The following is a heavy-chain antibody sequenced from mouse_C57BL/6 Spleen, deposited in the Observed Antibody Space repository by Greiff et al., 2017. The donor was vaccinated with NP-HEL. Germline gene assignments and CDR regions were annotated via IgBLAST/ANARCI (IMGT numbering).Heavy chain of an antibody. CDR2: INPNNGGT. J-gene: IGHJ4*01. V-gene: IGHV1-18*01. CDR1: GYTFTDYN. D-gene: IGHD1-1*01. Sequence: EVQLQQSGPELVKPGASVKIPCKASGYTFTDYNMDWVKQSHGKSLEWIGDINPNNGGTIYNQKFKGKATLTVDTSSSTAYMELRSLTSEDTAVYYCARADYYGSSPYYYAMDYWGQGTSVTVSA. CDR3: ARADYYGSSPYYYAMDY.